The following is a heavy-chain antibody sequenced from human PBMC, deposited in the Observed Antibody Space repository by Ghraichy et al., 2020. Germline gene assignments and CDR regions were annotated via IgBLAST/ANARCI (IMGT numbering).Heavy chain of an antibody. V-gene: IGHV4-34*01. CDR3: ARGGSSSWYGAGNWFDP. CDR2: INHSGST. D-gene: IGHD6-13*01. Sequence: SETLSLTCAVYGGSFSGYYWSWIRQPPGKGLEWIGEINHSGSTNYNPSLKSRVTISVDTSKNQFSLKLSSVTAADTAVYYCARGGSSSWYGAGNWFDPWGKGTLFTVSS. J-gene: IGHJ5*02. CDR1: GGSFSGYY.